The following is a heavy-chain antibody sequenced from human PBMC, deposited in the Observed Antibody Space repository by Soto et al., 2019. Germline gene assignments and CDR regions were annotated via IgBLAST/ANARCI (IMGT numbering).Heavy chain of an antibody. J-gene: IGHJ6*02. Sequence: QVQLVQSGAEVKKRGSSVKVSCKASGGTLSSYAISWVRQAPGQGLEWMGGIIPISETTNYAQKFQGRVTITADESKSTAYMELSSLRSEDTAVYYCARSQGGSTSLAIYYYYYYGMDVWGQGTTVTVSS. D-gene: IGHD2-2*01. CDR1: GGTLSSYA. CDR2: IIPISETT. CDR3: ARSQGGSTSLAIYYYYYYGMDV. V-gene: IGHV1-69*01.